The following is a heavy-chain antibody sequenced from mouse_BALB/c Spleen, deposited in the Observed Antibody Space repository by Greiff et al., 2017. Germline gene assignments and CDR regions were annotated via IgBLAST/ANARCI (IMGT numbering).Heavy chain of an antibody. Sequence: QVQLKESGAELVKPGASVKLSCKTSGYTFTSYWIQWVKQRPGQGLGWIGEIFPGTGTTYYNEKFKGKATLTIDTSSSTAYMQLSSLTSEDSAVYYSTRGDYWGQGTTLTVSS. V-gene: IGHV1S132*01. CDR1: GYTFTSYW. CDR3: TRGDY. J-gene: IGHJ2*01. CDR2: IFPGTGTT.